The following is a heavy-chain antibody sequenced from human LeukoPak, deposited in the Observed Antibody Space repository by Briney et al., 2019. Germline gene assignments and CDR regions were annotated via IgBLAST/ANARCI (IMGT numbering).Heavy chain of an antibody. CDR1: GYTFTSYG. CDR2: ISAYNGNT. CDR3: ARTGGITMVRGVIPYYYGMDV. D-gene: IGHD3-10*01. Sequence: ASVKVSCKASGYTFTSYGISWVRQAPGQGLEWMGWISAYNGNTNYAQKLQGRVTMTTDTSTSIAYMELRSLRSDDTAVYYCARTGGITMVRGVIPYYYGMDVWGQGTTVTVSS. J-gene: IGHJ6*02. V-gene: IGHV1-18*01.